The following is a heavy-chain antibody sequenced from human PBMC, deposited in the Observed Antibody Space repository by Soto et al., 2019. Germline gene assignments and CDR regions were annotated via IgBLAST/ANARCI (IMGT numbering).Heavy chain of an antibody. D-gene: IGHD3-16*02. Sequence: SETLSLTCTVSGGSISSYYWSWIRQPPGKGLEWIGYIYYSGSTNYNPSLKSRVTISVDTSKNQFSLKLSSVTAADTAVYYCAREISTYAFDIWGQGTMVTVSS. CDR3: AREISTYAFDI. V-gene: IGHV4-59*01. CDR2: IYYSGST. J-gene: IGHJ3*02. CDR1: GGSISSYY.